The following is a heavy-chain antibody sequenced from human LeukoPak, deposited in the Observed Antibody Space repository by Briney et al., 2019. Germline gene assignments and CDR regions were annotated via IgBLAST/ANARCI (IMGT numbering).Heavy chain of an antibody. V-gene: IGHV3-7*01. CDR2: INPDGSTT. CDR3: VRDPGWGAFDI. Sequence: GGSLRLSCAASGFTFSNFWMSWVRQAPGKGLEWVAIINPDGSTTGYVDSVKGRFTISRDNAKNSLCLQLNSRRGEDTAVYYFVRDPGWGAFDIWGPGTMVPGSS. D-gene: IGHD3-16*01. J-gene: IGHJ3*02. CDR1: GFTFSNFW.